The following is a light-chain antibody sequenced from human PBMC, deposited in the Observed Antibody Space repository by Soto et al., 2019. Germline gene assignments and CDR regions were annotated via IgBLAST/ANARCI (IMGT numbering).Light chain of an antibody. Sequence: DIVLTQSPDSLAVSLGERATINCKSSQTVLYSSDNKNYFAWYQQKPGQSPKLLINWASTRESGVPDRFSGSGSGTDFTLTISSLQAEDVAVYYCQQFYGSPVTFGGGTKVEMK. CDR1: QTVLYSSDNKNY. CDR3: QQFYGSPVT. CDR2: WAS. J-gene: IGKJ4*01. V-gene: IGKV4-1*01.